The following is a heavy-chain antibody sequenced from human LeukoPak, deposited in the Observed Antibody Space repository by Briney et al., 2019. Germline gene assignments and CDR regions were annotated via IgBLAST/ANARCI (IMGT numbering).Heavy chain of an antibody. CDR2: ISSSSSTI. CDR1: GFTFSSYS. V-gene: IGHV3-48*01. CDR3: ARDLGVTVAGTFDY. D-gene: IGHD6-19*01. Sequence: GGSLRLSCAASGFTFSSYSMNWVRQAPGKGLEWVSYISSSSSTIYYADSVKGRFTISRDNAKNSLYLQMNSLRAEDTAVYYCARDLGVTVAGTFDYWGQGTLVTVSS. J-gene: IGHJ4*02.